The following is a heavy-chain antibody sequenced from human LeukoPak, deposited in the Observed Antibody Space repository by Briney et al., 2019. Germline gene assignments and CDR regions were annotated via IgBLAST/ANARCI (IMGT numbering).Heavy chain of an antibody. Sequence: PGGSLRLSCAASGFTFDDYAMHWVRQAPGKGLEWVSGISWNSGSICYADSVKGRFTISRDNAKNSLYLQMNSLRAEDTALYYCAKSPRLGSNYYYYMDVWGKGTTVTISS. J-gene: IGHJ6*03. CDR1: GFTFDDYA. CDR3: AKSPRLGSNYYYYMDV. V-gene: IGHV3-9*01. CDR2: ISWNSGSI. D-gene: IGHD3-16*01.